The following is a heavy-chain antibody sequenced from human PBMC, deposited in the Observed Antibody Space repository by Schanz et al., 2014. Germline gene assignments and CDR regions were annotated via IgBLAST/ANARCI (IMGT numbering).Heavy chain of an antibody. CDR3: ARDHVATTDYDYFFYYLDV. V-gene: IGHV1-69*08. J-gene: IGHJ6*03. D-gene: IGHD1-1*01. Sequence: QVQLVQSGAEVKKPGSSVKVSCKASGGTFSTYTISWVRQAPGQGLEWMGWINPNSGTTNYAQKFQGRLTMTRDTSTSTVYMELSSLRSEDTAVYYCARDHVATTDYDYFFYYLDVWATGITVIVSS. CDR2: INPNSGTT. CDR1: GGTFSTYT.